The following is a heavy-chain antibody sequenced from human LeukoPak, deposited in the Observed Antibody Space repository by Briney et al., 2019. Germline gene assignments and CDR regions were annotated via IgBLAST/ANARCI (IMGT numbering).Heavy chain of an antibody. V-gene: IGHV4-59*08. CDR2: IYYSGST. CDR1: GGSISSHY. D-gene: IGHD3-9*01. Sequence: SETLSLTCTVSGGSISSHYWSWIRQPPGKGLEWIGYIYYSGSTNYNPSLKSRVTISVDTSKNQFSLKLSSVTAADTAVYYCARLYYDILTGYFYLDSWGQGTLVTVSS. CDR3: ARLYYDILTGYFYLDS. J-gene: IGHJ5*01.